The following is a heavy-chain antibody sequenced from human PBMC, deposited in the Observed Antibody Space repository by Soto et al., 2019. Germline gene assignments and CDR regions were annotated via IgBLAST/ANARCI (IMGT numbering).Heavy chain of an antibody. CDR3: ARDSGSP. CDR1: DVSLINNY. V-gene: IGHV4-59*01. CDR2: IYYSGST. J-gene: IGHJ5*02. D-gene: IGHD3-10*01. Sequence: TLSLTCTVSDVSLINNYWSWIRQPPGKGLEWIGYIYYSGSTNYNPSLKSRVTISVDTSKNQFSLKLSSVTAADTAVYYCARDSGSPWGPGTLVTVSS.